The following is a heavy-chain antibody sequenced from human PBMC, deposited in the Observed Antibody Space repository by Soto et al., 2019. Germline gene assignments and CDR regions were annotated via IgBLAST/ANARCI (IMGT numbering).Heavy chain of an antibody. J-gene: IGHJ4*02. CDR2: IYYSGST. V-gene: IGHV4-59*01. CDR3: ARSDGRV. CDR1: GGSISSYN. Sequence: PSETLSLSCTVAGGSISSYNWSWIRQPPGKGLEWIGYIYYSGSTNYNPSLKSRVTISVDTSKNQFSLKLSSVTAADTAVYYCARSDGRVWGQGTLVTVSS.